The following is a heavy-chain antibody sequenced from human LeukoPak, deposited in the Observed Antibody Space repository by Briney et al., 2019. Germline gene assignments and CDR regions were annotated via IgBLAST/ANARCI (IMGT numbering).Heavy chain of an antibody. V-gene: IGHV1-69*01. D-gene: IGHD1-1*01. Sequence: SVKVSCKASGGTFSSYAISWVRQAPGQGLEWMGGIIPIFGTANYAQKFQGRVTITADESTGTAYMELSSLRSEDTAVYYCARGKLERGYYYGMDVWGQGTTVTVSS. CDR1: GGTFSSYA. J-gene: IGHJ6*02. CDR3: ARGKLERGYYYGMDV. CDR2: IIPIFGTA.